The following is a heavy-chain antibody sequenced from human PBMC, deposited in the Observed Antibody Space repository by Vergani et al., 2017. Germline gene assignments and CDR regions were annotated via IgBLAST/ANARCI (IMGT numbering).Heavy chain of an antibody. CDR2: IYYTGST. Sequence: QLQLQESGSGLVKPSQTLSLTCAVSGGSISSGGYSWSWIRQPPGKGLEWIGYIYYTGSTYYNPSLKSRITISVDTSKNQFSLKLSSVTAADTAVYYCARSSPLGAFDIWGQGTMVTVSS. J-gene: IGHJ3*02. CDR1: GGSISSGGYS. CDR3: ARSSPLGAFDI. V-gene: IGHV4-30-2*02. D-gene: IGHD6-6*01.